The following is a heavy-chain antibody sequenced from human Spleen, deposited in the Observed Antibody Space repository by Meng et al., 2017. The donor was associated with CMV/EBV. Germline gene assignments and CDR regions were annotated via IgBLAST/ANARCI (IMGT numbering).Heavy chain of an antibody. CDR2: IYYSGST. CDR1: GGSISSSSYY. J-gene: IGHJ6*02. Sequence: SETLSLTCTVSGGSISSSSYYWGWIRQPPGKGLEWIGSIYYSGSTYYNPSLKSRVTISVDTSKNQFSLKLSSVTAADTAVYYCARAGRIFEADVWGQGTTVTVSS. CDR3: ARAGRIFEADV. D-gene: IGHD3-3*01. V-gene: IGHV4-39*07.